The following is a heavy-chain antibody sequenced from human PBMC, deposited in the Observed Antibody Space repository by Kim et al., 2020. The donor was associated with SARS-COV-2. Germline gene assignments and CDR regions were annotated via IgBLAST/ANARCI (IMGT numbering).Heavy chain of an antibody. CDR2: IYPADSNT. V-gene: IGHV5-51*01. Sequence: GESLKISCQGSGYSFTSYWIAWLRQMPGKGLEWMGIIYPADSNTRYSPSFQGQVTISADKSINTAYLQWSSLKASDTAIYYCARLGRSKWLGYWGQGTLVTVSS. J-gene: IGHJ4*02. CDR3: ARLGRSKWLGY. CDR1: GYSFTSYW. D-gene: IGHD6-19*01.